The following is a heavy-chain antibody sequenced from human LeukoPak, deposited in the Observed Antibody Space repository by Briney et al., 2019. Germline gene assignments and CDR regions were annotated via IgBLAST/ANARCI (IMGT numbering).Heavy chain of an antibody. D-gene: IGHD2-2*01. V-gene: IGHV4-39*01. CDR3: ARQVVVVPAAMSGPNWFDP. CDR1: GGSISSSSYY. CDR2: IYYSGST. J-gene: IGHJ5*02. Sequence: SETLSLTCTVSGGSISSSSYYWVWIRQPPGKGLVWIGSIYYSGSTYSNPSLKSRVTISVDTSKNQFSLKLSSVTAADTAVYYCARQVVVVPAAMSGPNWFDPWGQGTLVTVSS.